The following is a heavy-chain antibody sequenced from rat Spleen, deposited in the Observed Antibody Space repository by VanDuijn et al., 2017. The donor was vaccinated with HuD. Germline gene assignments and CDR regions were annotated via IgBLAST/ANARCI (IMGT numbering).Heavy chain of an antibody. CDR1: GFTFSDYY. V-gene: IGHV5-29*01. CDR3: ASNDY. CDR2: ISHDGRST. J-gene: IGHJ2*01. Sequence: EVQLVESDGGLVQPGRSIKLSCAASGFTFSDYYMAWVRQAPTKGLEWVATISHDGRSTYYRDSVKGRFTISRDNAKSTLYLQMDSLRSEDTATYYCASNDYWGQGVMVTVSS.